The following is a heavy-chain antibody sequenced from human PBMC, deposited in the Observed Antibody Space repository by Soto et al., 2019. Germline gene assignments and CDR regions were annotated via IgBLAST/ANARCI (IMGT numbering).Heavy chain of an antibody. CDR3: ARAQRFLKWSVGYYFHF. V-gene: IGHV4-59*01. CDR1: GASISGSY. Sequence: QVQLQESGPGLVKPSETLSLICSVSGASISGSYWAWIRQPPGKGLEWIGHLFNSGDTNYNPSLRSRVTVSVDTSNNTTSLTLTSVTAADTAVYFCARAQRFLKWSVGYYFHFWGQGALVAVSS. J-gene: IGHJ4*02. CDR2: LFNSGDT. D-gene: IGHD3-3*01.